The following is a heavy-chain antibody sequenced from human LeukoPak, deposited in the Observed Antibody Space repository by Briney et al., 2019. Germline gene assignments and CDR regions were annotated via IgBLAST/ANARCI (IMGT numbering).Heavy chain of an antibody. CDR1: GFTFSSYG. D-gene: IGHD2-15*01. J-gene: IGHJ2*01. Sequence: GGSLRLSCAASGFTFSSYGMHWVRQAPGKGLEWVAVIWYDGSNKYYAGSVKGRFTISRDNSKNTLYLQMNSLRAEDTAVYYCAREIWRSAGWYFDLWGRGTLVTVSS. CDR2: IWYDGSNK. CDR3: AREIWRSAGWYFDL. V-gene: IGHV3-33*01.